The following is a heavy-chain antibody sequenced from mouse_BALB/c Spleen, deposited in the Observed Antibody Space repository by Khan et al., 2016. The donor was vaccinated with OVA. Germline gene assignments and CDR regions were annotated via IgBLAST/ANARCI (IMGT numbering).Heavy chain of an antibody. Sequence: EVQLQESGPGPVNPSQSLSLTCTVTGYSITSDYAWNWIRQFPRNKLEWMGYISYSGRTSYNPSLKSRISITRDTSKNQVFLQLNSVTTEDTATYFCARSVTITTVVATDFDYWGQGTTLTVSS. D-gene: IGHD1-1*01. CDR2: ISYSGRT. J-gene: IGHJ2*01. CDR3: ARSVTITTVVATDFDY. CDR1: GYSITSDYA. V-gene: IGHV3-2*02.